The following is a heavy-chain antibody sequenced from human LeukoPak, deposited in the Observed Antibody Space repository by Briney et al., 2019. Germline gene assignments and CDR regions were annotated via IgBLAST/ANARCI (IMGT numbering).Heavy chain of an antibody. CDR3: ARDWTYYYDSSGYPDAFDI. Sequence: GGSLRLSCASSGFTFSSYSMNWVRQAPGKGLEWVGFIRSKAYGGTTEYAASVKGRFTISRDDSKSIAYLQMNSLKTEDTAVYYCARDWTYYYDSSGYPDAFDIWGQGTMVTVSS. J-gene: IGHJ3*02. CDR1: GFTFSSYS. CDR2: IRSKAYGGTT. D-gene: IGHD3-22*01. V-gene: IGHV3-49*04.